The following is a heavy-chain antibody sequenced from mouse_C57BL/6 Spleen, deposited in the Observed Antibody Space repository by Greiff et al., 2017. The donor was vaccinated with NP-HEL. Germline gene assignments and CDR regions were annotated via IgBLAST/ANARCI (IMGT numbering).Heavy chain of an antibody. J-gene: IGHJ4*01. D-gene: IGHD1-1*02. CDR3: TTRVVDYYAMDY. Sequence: EVKLMESGAELVRPGASVKLSCTASGFNIKDDYMHWVKQRPEQGLEWIGWIDPENGDTEYASKFQGKATITADTSSNTAYLQLSSLTSEDTAVYYCTTRVVDYYAMDYWGQGTSVTVSS. CDR1: GFNIKDDY. V-gene: IGHV14-4*01. CDR2: IDPENGDT.